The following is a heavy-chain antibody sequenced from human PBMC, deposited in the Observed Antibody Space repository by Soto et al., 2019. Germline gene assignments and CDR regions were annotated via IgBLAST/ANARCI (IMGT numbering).Heavy chain of an antibody. D-gene: IGHD2-15*01. J-gene: IGHJ4*02. CDR3: AGVRVVVVATIDS. Sequence: GASVKVSCKASGYTFSSNSIHWVRQAPGQGLEWMGWITPFNGDTSYAQKFQGRVTVTTDTSTSTVFMELRSLRFDDTAVYCCAGVRVVVVATIDSWGQGTLVTV. CDR1: GYTFSSNS. CDR2: ITPFNGDT. V-gene: IGHV1-18*04.